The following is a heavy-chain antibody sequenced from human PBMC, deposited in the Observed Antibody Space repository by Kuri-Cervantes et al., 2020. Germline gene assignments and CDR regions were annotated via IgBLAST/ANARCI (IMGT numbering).Heavy chain of an antibody. D-gene: IGHD5-12*01. CDR2: ISGSGGST. V-gene: IGHV3-23*01. Sequence: GGSLRLSCAASGFTFSSYAMSWVRQAPGKGLEWVSAISGSGGSTYYADSVKGRFTISRDNSKNTLYLQMNSLRAEDTAVYYCARIKWLMGYYYSYYMDVWGKGTTVTVSS. CDR3: ARIKWLMGYYYSYYMDV. J-gene: IGHJ6*03. CDR1: GFTFSSYA.